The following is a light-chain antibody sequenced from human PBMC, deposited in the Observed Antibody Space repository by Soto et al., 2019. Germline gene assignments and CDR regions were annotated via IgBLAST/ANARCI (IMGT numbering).Light chain of an antibody. V-gene: IGLV2-14*01. CDR1: SSDVGGYNY. CDR3: SSYTSSSTGV. J-gene: IGLJ3*02. Sequence: QSALTQPASVSGSPGQSITISCTGTSSDVGGYNYVSWYQQHPGKAPKLMIDDVSNRPSGVSNRFSGSKSGNTASLPISGLQAEDEADYYCSSYTSSSTGVFGGGTQLTVL. CDR2: DVS.